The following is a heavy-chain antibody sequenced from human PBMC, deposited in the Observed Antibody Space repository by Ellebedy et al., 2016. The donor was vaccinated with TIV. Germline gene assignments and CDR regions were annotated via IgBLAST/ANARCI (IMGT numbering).Heavy chain of an antibody. D-gene: IGHD6-6*01. J-gene: IGHJ4*02. CDR3: ARDEYKISRPKY. CDR2: LSYSGRT. V-gene: IGHV4-39*07. CDR1: GGSFITSIYY. Sequence: MPSETLSLTCTVSGGSFITSIYYWGCFRQPPVTGLEWIGNLSYSGRTYYNPSLKSRVTISVDTSKNQFSLKLSSVTAADAAVYYCARDEYKISRPKYWGQGTLVTVSS.